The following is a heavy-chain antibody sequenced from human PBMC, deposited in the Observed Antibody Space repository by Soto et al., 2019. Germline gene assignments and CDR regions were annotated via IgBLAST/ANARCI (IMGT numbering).Heavy chain of an antibody. V-gene: IGHV3-23*01. D-gene: IGHD6-13*01. CDR3: ARISSSSCTDY. CDR1: GFTSNTYA. J-gene: IGHJ4*02. Sequence: GGSLRLSCAASGFTSNTYAMNWVRQAPGKGLEWVSAISADGAGTYYADSVKGRFTISRDNSKNTLSLQMNSLRAEDTAIFYCARISSSSCTDYWGQGTLVTVSS. CDR2: ISADGAGT.